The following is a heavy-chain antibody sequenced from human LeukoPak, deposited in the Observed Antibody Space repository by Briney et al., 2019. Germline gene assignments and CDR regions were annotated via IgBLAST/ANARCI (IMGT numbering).Heavy chain of an antibody. V-gene: IGHV1-2*02. CDR2: INPNSGGT. CDR1: GYTFTSYG. D-gene: IGHD6-6*01. Sequence: ASVKVSCRASGYTFTSYGISWVRQTPGQGLEWMGWINPNSGGTNYAQKFQGRVTMTRDTSISTAYMELSRLRSDDTAVYYCARDYHSSSHDYWGQGTLVTVSS. J-gene: IGHJ4*02. CDR3: ARDYHSSSHDY.